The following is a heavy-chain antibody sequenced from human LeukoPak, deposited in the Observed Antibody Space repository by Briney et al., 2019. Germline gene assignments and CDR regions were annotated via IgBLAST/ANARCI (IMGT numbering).Heavy chain of an antibody. Sequence: AGGSLRLSCTASGFTFGDYAMSWVRQAPGKGLEWVSFIRSKAYGGTTEYAASVKGRFTISRDDSKNIAYLQMNSLKTEDTAVYYCTRGSRSMASSGYYFDYWGQGTLVPVSS. CDR2: IRSKAYGGTT. CDR1: GFTFGDYA. CDR3: TRGSRSMASSGYYFDY. J-gene: IGHJ4*02. D-gene: IGHD3-22*01. V-gene: IGHV3-49*04.